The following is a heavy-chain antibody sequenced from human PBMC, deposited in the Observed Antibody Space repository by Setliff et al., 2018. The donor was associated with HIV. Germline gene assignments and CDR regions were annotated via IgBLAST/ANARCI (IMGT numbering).Heavy chain of an antibody. V-gene: IGHV5-51*01. Sequence: GESLKISCRASGYDVTRYWIGWVRQMPGQGLEWMGVIYPGDSDARYSPSFQDQVTMSADKSISTAYLQWSSLKASDTAMYYCARFHSSGWYGDYWGQGTLVTVSS. CDR3: ARFHSSGWYGDY. J-gene: IGHJ4*02. CDR2: IYPGDSDA. CDR1: GYDVTRYW. D-gene: IGHD6-19*01.